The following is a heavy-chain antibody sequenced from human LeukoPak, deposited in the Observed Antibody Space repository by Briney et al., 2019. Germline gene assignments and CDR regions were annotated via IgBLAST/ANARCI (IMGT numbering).Heavy chain of an antibody. Sequence: ASVKVSCKASGYTFTGYYMHWVRQAPGQGLEWMGWINPNSGGTNYAQKFQGRVTMTRDTSISTAYMELSRPRSDDTAVYYCARGPVWFGELYGWFDPWGQGTLVTVSS. J-gene: IGHJ5*02. CDR2: INPNSGGT. V-gene: IGHV1-2*02. CDR1: GYTFTGYY. D-gene: IGHD3-10*01. CDR3: ARGPVWFGELYGWFDP.